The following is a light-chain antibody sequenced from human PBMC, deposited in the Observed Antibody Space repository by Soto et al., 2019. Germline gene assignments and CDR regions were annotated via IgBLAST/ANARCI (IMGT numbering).Light chain of an antibody. CDR1: QSVSSSY. CDR2: GTS. J-gene: IGKJ2*01. CDR3: QQYGSVYT. V-gene: IGKV3-20*01. Sequence: EIVLTQSPGTLSLSPGERATLSCRASQSVSSSYLAWYQHKPGQAPRLLIYGTSSSATGIPDRFSGSVSGTDFTLTISRLEPEDFAVYYCQQYGSVYTFGHATKLDIK.